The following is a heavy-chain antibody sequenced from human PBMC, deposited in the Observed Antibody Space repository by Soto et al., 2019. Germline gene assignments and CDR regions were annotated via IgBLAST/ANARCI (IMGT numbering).Heavy chain of an antibody. Sequence: ESGGGVVPPGRSLRLSCVASGLTFSNHGMHWVRQAPGKGLEWVAIVSYDGTNKYYADSVKGRFTISRDDSENTVYLQMDSLRAEDTAVYYCAKDKGFRYFDYWGQGALVTVSS. V-gene: IGHV3-30*18. CDR3: AKDKGFRYFDY. CDR1: GLTFSNHG. CDR2: VSYDGTNK. J-gene: IGHJ4*02.